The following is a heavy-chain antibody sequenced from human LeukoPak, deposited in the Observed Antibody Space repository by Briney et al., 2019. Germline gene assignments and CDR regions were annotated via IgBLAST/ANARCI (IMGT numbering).Heavy chain of an antibody. CDR3: ARGTTINNFDY. J-gene: IGHJ4*02. Sequence: GGSLRLSCAASGFTLSSYVMNWVRQAPGKGLEWVSYISRSGSSTHYVDSVKGRLTISRDNAKNSLYLQMNSLRAEDTAVYYCARGTTINNFDYWGQGTLVTVSS. CDR1: GFTLSSYV. D-gene: IGHD5-12*01. CDR2: ISRSGSST. V-gene: IGHV3-48*03.